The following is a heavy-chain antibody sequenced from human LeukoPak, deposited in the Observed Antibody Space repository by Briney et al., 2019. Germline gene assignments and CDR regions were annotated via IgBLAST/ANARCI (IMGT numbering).Heavy chain of an antibody. CDR2: INPNSGGT. D-gene: IGHD2-8*01. CDR1: GYTFTGYY. CDR3: ARGLMVYPRPWGYYYYMDV. J-gene: IGHJ6*03. Sequence: ASVKVSCKASGYTFTGYYMHWVRQAPGQGLEWMGWINPNSGGTNYAQKFQGRVTMTRDTSISTAYMELSRLRSDDTAVYYCARGLMVYPRPWGYYYYMDVWGKGTTVTVSS. V-gene: IGHV1-2*02.